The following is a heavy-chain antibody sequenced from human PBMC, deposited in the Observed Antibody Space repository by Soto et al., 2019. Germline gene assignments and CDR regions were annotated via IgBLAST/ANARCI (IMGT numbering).Heavy chain of an antibody. D-gene: IGHD2-15*01. CDR3: ARRHGSGGSCPSWFDP. Sequence: QVQLVQSGAEVKKPGASVKVSCKASGYTFTSYAMHGVRQAPGQRLAWMGWINAGNGNTKYSQKFQGRVTITRDTPASIADMELSSLRSEDTAVYYCARRHGSGGSCPSWFDPWGQGTLVTVSS. J-gene: IGHJ5*02. CDR2: INAGNGNT. CDR1: GYTFTSYA. V-gene: IGHV1-3*01.